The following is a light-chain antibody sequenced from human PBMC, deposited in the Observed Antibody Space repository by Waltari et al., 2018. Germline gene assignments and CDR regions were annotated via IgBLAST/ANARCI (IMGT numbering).Light chain of an antibody. CDR2: ADD. V-gene: IGLV6-57*02. Sequence: FMLTPPHSLSDSPGKTITIPCLGSNGYLATHYAQWYQQRPGSAPTTVIYADDQRPSGVPDRFSGSIDSSSNSASLTISGLKTEDEADYYCQSYDSTTVVFGGGTKLTVL. CDR1: NGYLATHY. CDR3: QSYDSTTVV. J-gene: IGLJ2*01.